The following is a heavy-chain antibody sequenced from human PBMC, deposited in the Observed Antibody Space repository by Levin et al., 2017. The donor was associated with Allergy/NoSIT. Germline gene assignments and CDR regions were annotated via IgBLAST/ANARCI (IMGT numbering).Heavy chain of an antibody. CDR1: GFTFSSYG. D-gene: IGHD1-26*01. CDR2: ISYDGSNK. CDR3: AKEKRKWGVGGSDAFDS. V-gene: IGHV3-30*18. J-gene: IGHJ3*02. Sequence: GGSLRLSCAASGFTFSSYGMHWVRQAPGKGPEWVAVISYDGSNKYYADSVKGRFTISRDNSKNTLYLQMNSLRAEDTAVYYCAKEKRKWGVGGSDAFDSWGQGTMVTVSS.